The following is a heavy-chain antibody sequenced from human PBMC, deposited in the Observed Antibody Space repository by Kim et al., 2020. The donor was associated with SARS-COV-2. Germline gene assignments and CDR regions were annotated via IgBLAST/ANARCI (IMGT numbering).Heavy chain of an antibody. V-gene: IGHV3-30-3*01. CDR2: ISYDGSNK. CDR3: ARGDDWNYRPFDY. D-gene: IGHD1-7*01. CDR1: GFTFSSYA. J-gene: IGHJ4*02. Sequence: GGSLRLSCAASGFTFSSYAMHWVRQAPGKGLEWVAVISYDGSNKYYADSVKGRFTISRDNSKNTLYLQMNSLRAEDTAVYYCARGDDWNYRPFDYWGQGTLVTVSS.